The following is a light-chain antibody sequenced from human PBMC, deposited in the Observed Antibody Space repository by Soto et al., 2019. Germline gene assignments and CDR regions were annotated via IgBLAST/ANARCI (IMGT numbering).Light chain of an antibody. Sequence: QSALTQPRSVSGSPGQSVTISCTGTSSDVGGYNYVSWYQQHPGKAPKLMIYDVSKRPSGVPDRFSGSKSGNTASLTISWLQAEDEADYYGYSYAGTSYVFGTGTKLTVL. V-gene: IGLV2-11*01. J-gene: IGLJ1*01. CDR3: YSYAGTSYV. CDR1: SSDVGGYNY. CDR2: DVS.